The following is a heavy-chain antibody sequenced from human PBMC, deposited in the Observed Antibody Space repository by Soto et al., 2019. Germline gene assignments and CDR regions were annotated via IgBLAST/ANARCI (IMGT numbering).Heavy chain of an antibody. V-gene: IGHV3-30*03. CDR1: GFTFSSHG. Sequence: QVQLVESGGGVVQPGRSLRLSCAASGFTFSSHGMHWVRQAPGKGLVWVAFISYDGMNEYYADSVKGRFTISKDNSKQTLYLQMNSLRFEDTAGYYCVRERRGDRLWFGESPFDYWGQGTLVTGSS. CDR2: ISYDGMNE. CDR3: VRERRGDRLWFGESPFDY. D-gene: IGHD3-10*01. J-gene: IGHJ4*02.